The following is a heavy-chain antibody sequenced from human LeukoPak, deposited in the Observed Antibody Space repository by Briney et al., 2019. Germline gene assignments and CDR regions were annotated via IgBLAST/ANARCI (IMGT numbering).Heavy chain of an antibody. CDR3: LEDLYPFSLGY. V-gene: IGHV3-64D*09. CDR2: ISSYGGST. Sequence: GGSLRLSCSASGFTFRNYGMHWVRQAPGKGLEYVSTISSYGGSTYYADLVKGRFTISRDNSKNTLYLQMSSLRAEDTAVYYLLEDLYPFSLGYLGQGTLVTVSS. D-gene: IGHD2-2*01. J-gene: IGHJ4*02. CDR1: GFTFRNYG.